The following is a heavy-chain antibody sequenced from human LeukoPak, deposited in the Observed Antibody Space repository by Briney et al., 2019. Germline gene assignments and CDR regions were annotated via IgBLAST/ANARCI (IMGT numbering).Heavy chain of an antibody. CDR3: ARVRGGIRYFDL. D-gene: IGHD3-16*01. V-gene: IGHV4-34*01. J-gene: IGHJ2*01. CDR1: GGSFSGYY. Sequence: SETLSLTCAVYGGSFSGYYWSWIRQPLGKGLEWIGEINHSGSTNYNPSLKSRVTISVDTSKNQFSLKLSSVTAADTAVYYCARVRGGIRYFDLWGRGTLVTVSS. CDR2: INHSGST.